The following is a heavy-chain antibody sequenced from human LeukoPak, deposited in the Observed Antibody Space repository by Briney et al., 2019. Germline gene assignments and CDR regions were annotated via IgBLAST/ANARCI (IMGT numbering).Heavy chain of an antibody. CDR2: ISGSSSYI. D-gene: IGHD6-19*01. CDR1: GFTFDDYA. V-gene: IGHV3-21*04. J-gene: IGHJ4*02. CDR3: APRIGTIAVAGPFDY. Sequence: PGGSLRLSCAASGFTFDDYAMHWVRQAPGKGLEWVSSISGSSSYINYADSVKGRITISRDNAQNSLFLQLNSLRAEDTAVYYCAPRIGTIAVAGPFDYWGQGTLVTVSS.